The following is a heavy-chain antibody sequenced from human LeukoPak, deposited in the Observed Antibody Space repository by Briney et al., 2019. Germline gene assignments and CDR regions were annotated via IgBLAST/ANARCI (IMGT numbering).Heavy chain of an antibody. V-gene: IGHV4-34*01. Sequence: SETLSLTCAVYGGSFSGYYWSWIRQPPGKGLEWIGEINHSGSTNYNPSLKSRVTISVDTSKNQFSLKLSSVTAADTAVYYCARTKNQVVTGAFDIWGQGTMVTVSS. J-gene: IGHJ3*02. CDR3: ARTKNQVVTGAFDI. CDR1: GGSFSGYY. CDR2: INHSGST. D-gene: IGHD3-22*01.